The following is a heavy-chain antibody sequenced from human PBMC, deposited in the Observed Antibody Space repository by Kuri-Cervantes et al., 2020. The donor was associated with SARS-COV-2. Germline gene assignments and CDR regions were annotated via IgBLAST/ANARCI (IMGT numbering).Heavy chain of an antibody. J-gene: IGHJ4*02. D-gene: IGHD2-2*01. CDR1: GGSISSGGYY. CDR3: ASSVRFGGYCSSTSCHHPLQFDY. V-gene: IGHV4-31*03. CDR2: IYYSGST. Sequence: SETLSLTCTVSGGSISSGGYYWSWIRQHPGKGLEWIGYIYYSGSTYYNPSLKSRVTISVDTSKNQFSLKLSSVTAADTAVYYCASSVRFGGYCSSTSCHHPLQFDYWGQGTLVTVSS.